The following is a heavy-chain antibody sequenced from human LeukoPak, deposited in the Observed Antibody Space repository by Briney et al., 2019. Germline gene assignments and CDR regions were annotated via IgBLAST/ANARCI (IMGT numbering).Heavy chain of an antibody. Sequence: SETLSLTCTVSGGSISSYYWSWIRQPPEKGLEWIGYIYYSGTTNYNPSLKSRVTISVDTSKNQFSLKLSSVTAADTAVYYCARAAYSGSYWDWGQGTLVTVSS. V-gene: IGHV4-59*01. J-gene: IGHJ4*02. CDR2: IYYSGTT. D-gene: IGHD1-26*01. CDR1: GGSISSYY. CDR3: ARAAYSGSYWD.